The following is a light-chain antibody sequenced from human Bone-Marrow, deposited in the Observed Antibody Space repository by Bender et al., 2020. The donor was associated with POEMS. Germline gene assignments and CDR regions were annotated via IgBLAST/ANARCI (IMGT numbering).Light chain of an antibody. V-gene: IGLV2-11*01. J-gene: IGLJ1*01. CDR1: SSDVGAYDN. CDR2: DVS. CDR3: WSHTILDNFV. Sequence: QSALTQPHSVSGSPGQSVTISCTGTSSDVGAYDNVNWYQQHPGKAPKLIIYDVSLRPSGVPDRFSGSKSGNTASLTISGLQAEDEADYHCWSHTILDNFVFGTGTKVTVL.